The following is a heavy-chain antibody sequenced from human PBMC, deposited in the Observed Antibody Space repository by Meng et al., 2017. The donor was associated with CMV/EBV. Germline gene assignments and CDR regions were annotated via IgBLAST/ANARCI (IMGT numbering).Heavy chain of an antibody. V-gene: IGHV2-70*20. D-gene: IGHD1-7*01. CDR2: IDWDDDK. Sequence: SGPTLMKPTQTLTLTCTFSGFSLSPSGMCVSWVRQPPGKALEWLALIDWDDDKYYSTSLKTRLTISKDTSKNQVVLTMTNMDPVDTATYYCARMRITGTTSGYYYYYGMDVWGQGTTVTVSS. CDR1: GFSLSPSGMC. CDR3: ARMRITGTTSGYYYYYGMDV. J-gene: IGHJ6*02.